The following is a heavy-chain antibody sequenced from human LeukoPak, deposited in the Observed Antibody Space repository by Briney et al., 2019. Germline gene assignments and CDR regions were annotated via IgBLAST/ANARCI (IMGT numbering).Heavy chain of an antibody. CDR2: IIPILGIA. CDR3: ARSRYDSSGYYVQYYFDY. D-gene: IGHD3-22*01. Sequence: GSSVKVSCKASGGTFSSYAISWVRQAPGQGLEWMGRIIPILGIANYAQKFQGRVTITADKSTSTAYMELSSLRSEDTAVYYCARSRYDSSGYYVQYYFDYWGQGTLVPVSS. V-gene: IGHV1-69*04. J-gene: IGHJ4*02. CDR1: GGTFSSYA.